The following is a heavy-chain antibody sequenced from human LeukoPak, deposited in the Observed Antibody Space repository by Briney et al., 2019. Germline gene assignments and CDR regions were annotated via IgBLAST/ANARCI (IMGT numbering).Heavy chain of an antibody. V-gene: IGHV4-59*01. CDR2: IYYSGST. Sequence: SETLSLTCTVSGGSISSYYWSWIRQPPGKGLEWIGYIYYSGSTNYNPSLKSRVTISVDTSKNQFSLKLSSVTAADTAVYYCARSRGSGSYYNWFDPWGQGTLVTVSS. J-gene: IGHJ5*02. CDR1: GGSISSYY. D-gene: IGHD3-10*01. CDR3: ARSRGSGSYYNWFDP.